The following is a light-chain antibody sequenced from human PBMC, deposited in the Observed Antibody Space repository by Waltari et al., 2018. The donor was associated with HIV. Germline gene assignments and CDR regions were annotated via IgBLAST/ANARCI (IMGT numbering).Light chain of an antibody. CDR3: QAWGSSTSGV. CDR1: ELGAKY. CDR2: QDN. J-gene: IGLJ2*01. Sequence: SYEVTQPPSVAVSPGQTASITCSGYELGAKYTCWYQQKPGQSPLLFIYQDNTRPSGIPERFSASSSGHTATLTISGTLPMDEADYYWQAWGSSTSGVFGRGTRLTVL. V-gene: IGLV3-1*01.